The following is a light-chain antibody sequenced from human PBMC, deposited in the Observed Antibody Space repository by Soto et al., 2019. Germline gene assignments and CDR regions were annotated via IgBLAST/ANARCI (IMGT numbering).Light chain of an antibody. V-gene: IGKV3-15*01. J-gene: IGKJ1*01. CDR1: QSVSNN. CDR2: GAS. CDR3: QQYNNWIT. Sequence: EILMTQSPGALSVSPGESASLSCRASQSVSNNLSWYQQKPGQAPRLLIYGASTRAAGIPARFSGSGSGTEFTLTISSLQSEDFAIYYCQQYNNWITFGQGTKVDIK.